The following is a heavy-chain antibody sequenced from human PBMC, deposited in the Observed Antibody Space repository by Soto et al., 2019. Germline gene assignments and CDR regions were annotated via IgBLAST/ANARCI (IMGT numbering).Heavy chain of an antibody. CDR2: IFHSGST. J-gene: IGHJ4*02. Sequence: QVQLPESGPGLVKPSGALSPPCPFFCGSLSNSKLLTWVRQPPGKGLDWIGEIFHSGSTNYNSSLMGRVTISVDKANNQFSLKLSSVTAADTAVYYCAHRPIVGAAIWGQGTLVTVPS. CDR3: AHRPIVGAAI. D-gene: IGHD1-26*01. V-gene: IGHV4-4*02. CDR1: CGSLSNSKL.